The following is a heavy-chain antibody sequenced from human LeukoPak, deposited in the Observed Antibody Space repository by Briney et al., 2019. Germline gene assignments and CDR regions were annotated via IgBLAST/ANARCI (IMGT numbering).Heavy chain of an antibody. CDR1: GYTFTSYY. Sequence: ASVKVSCKASGYTFTSYYMHWVRQAPGQGLEWMGIINPSGGSTSYAQKFRGRVTMTRDTSTSTVYMELSSLKSEDTAVYYCARDTGDSSGYYFSHFDYWGQGTLVTVSS. J-gene: IGHJ4*02. CDR2: INPSGGST. D-gene: IGHD3-22*01. CDR3: ARDTGDSSGYYFSHFDY. V-gene: IGHV1-46*01.